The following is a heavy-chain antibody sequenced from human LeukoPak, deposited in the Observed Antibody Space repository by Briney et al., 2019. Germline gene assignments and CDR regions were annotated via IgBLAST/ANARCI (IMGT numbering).Heavy chain of an antibody. J-gene: IGHJ4*02. CDR1: GGSISSYY. D-gene: IGHD6-19*01. CDR2: IYYSGST. Sequence: SETLSLTCTVSGGSISSYYWSWIRQPPAKGLEWIGYIYYSGSTNYNPSLKSRVTISVDTSKNQFSLKLSSVTAADTAVYYCARLQWLVSYYFDYWGQGTLVTVSS. V-gene: IGHV4-59*01. CDR3: ARLQWLVSYYFDY.